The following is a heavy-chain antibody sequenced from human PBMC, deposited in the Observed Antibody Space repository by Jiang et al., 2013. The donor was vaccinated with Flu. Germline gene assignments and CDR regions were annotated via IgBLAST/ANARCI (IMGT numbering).Heavy chain of an antibody. Sequence: SNSYYWGWIRQPPGRDWSGLEVSIIWEHLLQPSTYYNPSLKSRVTISVDTSNNQFSLKLDSVTAADTAVYYCARHLEWLGFHWGQGTLVTVSS. CDR2: SIIWEH. V-gene: IGHV4-39*01. J-gene: IGHJ4*02. D-gene: IGHD3-3*01. CDR1: SNSYY. CDR3: ARHLEWLGFH.